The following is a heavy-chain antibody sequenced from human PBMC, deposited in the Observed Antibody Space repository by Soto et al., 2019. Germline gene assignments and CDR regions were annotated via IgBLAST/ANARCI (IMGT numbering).Heavy chain of an antibody. V-gene: IGHV1-69*06. CDR1: GGPFSSYA. Sequence: SVKVSCTASGGPFSSYAISWVRQAPGQGLEWMGGIIPIFGTANYAQKFQGRVTITADKSTSTAYMELSSLRSEDTAVYYYARAYYYFWNGSYLDYCGQASLLIV. D-gene: IGHD3-3*01. J-gene: IGHJ4*02. CDR3: ARAYYYFWNGSYLDY. CDR2: IIPIFGTA.